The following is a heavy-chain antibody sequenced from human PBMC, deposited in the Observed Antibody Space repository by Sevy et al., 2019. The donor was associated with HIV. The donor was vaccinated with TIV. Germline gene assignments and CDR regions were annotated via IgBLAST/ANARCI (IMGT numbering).Heavy chain of an antibody. CDR3: ARVPPYCYGFGVDY. J-gene: IGHJ4*02. Sequence: GGSLRLSCAASGFTVSNNYMNWVRQAPGKGLEWVSVIYSDGSTYYVDSVKGRFTISRDNSKNTLFLQMNSLRADDTAVYYCARVPPYCYGFGVDYWGQGTLVTVSS. V-gene: IGHV3-53*01. CDR1: GFTVSNNY. CDR2: IYSDGST. D-gene: IGHD5-18*01.